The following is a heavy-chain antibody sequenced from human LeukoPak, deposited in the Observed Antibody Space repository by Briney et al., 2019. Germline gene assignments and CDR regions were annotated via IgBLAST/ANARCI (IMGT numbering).Heavy chain of an antibody. CDR1: GYSISSGYY. CDR3: ARGQARLAWFDP. D-gene: IGHD6-19*01. V-gene: IGHV4-38-2*02. CDR2: MYHSGST. Sequence: SETLSLTCTVSGYSISSGYYWGWIRQPPGKGLEWIGSMYHSGSTYYKPSLKSRVTILLDTSKNQFSLKLRSVTAADTAVYYCARGQARLAWFDPWGQGTLVTVSS. J-gene: IGHJ5*02.